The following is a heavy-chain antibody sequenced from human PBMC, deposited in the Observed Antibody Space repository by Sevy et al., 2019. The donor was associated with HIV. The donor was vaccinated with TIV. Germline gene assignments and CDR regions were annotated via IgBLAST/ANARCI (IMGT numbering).Heavy chain of an antibody. CDR3: ATGRKSYNWNGGMSYYFDY. CDR2: LDPEDGET. D-gene: IGHD1-20*01. V-gene: IGHV1-24*01. CDR1: GYTLTELS. Sequence: ASVKVSCKVSGYTLTELSMHWVRQAPGKGLEWMGGLDPEDGETIYAQKFQGRVTMTEDTSTDNAYMELSSLRSEDTAVYYCATGRKSYNWNGGMSYYFDYWGQGTLVTVSS. J-gene: IGHJ4*02.